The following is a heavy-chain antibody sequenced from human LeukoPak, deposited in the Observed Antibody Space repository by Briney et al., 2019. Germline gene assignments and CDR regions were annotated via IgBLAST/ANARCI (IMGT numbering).Heavy chain of an antibody. Sequence: RASVKVSCKASGGTSSSYAISWVRQAPGQGLEWMGGIIPTFGTANYAQKFQGRVTITADESTSTAYMELSSLRSEDTAVYYCARGIVVVPAAPRPVYYYYYMDVWGKGTTVTVSS. D-gene: IGHD2-2*01. CDR2: IIPTFGTA. CDR3: ARGIVVVPAAPRPVYYYYYMDV. V-gene: IGHV1-69*13. CDR1: GGTSSSYA. J-gene: IGHJ6*03.